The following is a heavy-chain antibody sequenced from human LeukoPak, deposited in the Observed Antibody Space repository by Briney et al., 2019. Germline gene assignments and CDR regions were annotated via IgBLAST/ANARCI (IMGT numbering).Heavy chain of an antibody. CDR1: GFTFSSYW. V-gene: IGHV3-7*01. D-gene: IGHD3-16*02. J-gene: IGHJ4*02. CDR3: AREEDGGYYDYVWGSYPLFDY. Sequence: PGGSLRLPCAASGFTFSSYWMSWVRQAPGKGLEWVANIKQDGSEKYYVDSVKGRFTISRDNAKNSLYLQMNSPRAEDTAVYYCAREEDGGYYDYVWGSYPLFDYWGQGTLVTVSS. CDR2: IKQDGSEK.